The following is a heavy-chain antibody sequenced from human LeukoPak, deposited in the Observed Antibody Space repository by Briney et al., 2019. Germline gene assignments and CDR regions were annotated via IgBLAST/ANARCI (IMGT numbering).Heavy chain of an antibody. D-gene: IGHD5-12*01. V-gene: IGHV3-23*01. CDR3: AKGESNSGWLLFDY. CDR1: GLSFSNYA. J-gene: IGHJ4*02. Sequence: SGGSLRLSCAASGLSFSNYAMSWVRQAPGRGLQWVSSISGSGATYYADSVKGRFTISRDSSKNTLYLQVNSLRAEDTAVYYCAKGESNSGWLLFDYWGQGTLVTVSS. CDR2: ISGSGAT.